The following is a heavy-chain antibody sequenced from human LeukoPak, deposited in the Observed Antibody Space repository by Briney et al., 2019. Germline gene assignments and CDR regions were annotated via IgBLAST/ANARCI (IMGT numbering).Heavy chain of an antibody. V-gene: IGHV4-61*02. Sequence: SQTLSLTCSVSGGSVSSGNYYWTWIRQPAGKGLEWIGRIYTSGSTNYNPSLKSRVTISIDASKNQFSLRLSSVTAADTAVYYCAREMEAVVVKAFDTWGQGTMVTVSS. D-gene: IGHD2-2*01. CDR1: GGSVSSGNYY. CDR3: AREMEAVVVKAFDT. CDR2: IYTSGST. J-gene: IGHJ3*02.